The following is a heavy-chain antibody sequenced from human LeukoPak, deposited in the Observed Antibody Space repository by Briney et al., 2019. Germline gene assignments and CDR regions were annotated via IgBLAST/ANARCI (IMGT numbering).Heavy chain of an antibody. CDR3: ARQRSYLVEYFQH. CDR1: GFTFSSYG. J-gene: IGHJ1*01. D-gene: IGHD1-26*01. Sequence: GGSLRLSRAASGFTFSSYGMYWVRQAPGKGLEWVAFIRYDGSNKYYADSVKGRFTISRDNSKNTLYLQMKSLRAEDTAVYYCARQRSYLVEYFQHWGQGTLVTVSS. V-gene: IGHV3-30*02. CDR2: IRYDGSNK.